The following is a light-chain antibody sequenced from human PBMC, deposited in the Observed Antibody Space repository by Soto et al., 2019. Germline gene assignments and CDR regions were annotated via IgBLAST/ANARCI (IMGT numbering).Light chain of an antibody. J-gene: IGKJ4*01. CDR1: QSVSHNY. Sequence: ELVLTQSPGTRSLSPGERATLSCRASQSVSHNYLAWYQQKPGQAPRLLIYGASNRATGIPARFSGSGSGTEFSLTISRLQSEDFAVYLCQQYNDWPLTFGGGTKVDIK. V-gene: IGKV3D-15*01. CDR3: QQYNDWPLT. CDR2: GAS.